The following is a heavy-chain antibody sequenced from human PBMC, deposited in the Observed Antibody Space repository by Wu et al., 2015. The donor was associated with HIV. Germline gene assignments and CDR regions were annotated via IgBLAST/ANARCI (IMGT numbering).Heavy chain of an antibody. CDR3: ARNYYDHTGVPLELDY. V-gene: IGHV1-18*01. J-gene: IGHJ4*01. D-gene: IGHD3-22*01. Sequence: QVQLVQSGGEVKKPGASVKVSCKASGYSFVRYSLNWVRQAPGQGLEWMGWIGVSNGNTIYAQKFQGRVIMTTDKPTSTVYMELKSLTSDDTAIYYCARNYYDHTGVPLELDYWGHGTLIIVSS. CDR2: IGVSNGNT. CDR1: GYSFVRYS.